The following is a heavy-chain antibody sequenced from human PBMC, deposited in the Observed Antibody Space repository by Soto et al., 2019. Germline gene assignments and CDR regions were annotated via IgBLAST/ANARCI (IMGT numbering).Heavy chain of an antibody. V-gene: IGHV4-4*02. D-gene: IGHD1-26*01. CDR1: GGSISSDNW. J-gene: IGHJ4*02. CDR3: VRDLAMGWELQPVY. CDR2: IHRSGST. Sequence: QVQLQESGPGLVKPSGTLSLTCAVSGGSISSDNWWTWVRQPPGKGLEWIGHIHRSGSTTYNPSLQSRVRISIDKSKNHFSLELYSVTAADTAVYYCVRDLAMGWELQPVYWGQGTLVAVSS.